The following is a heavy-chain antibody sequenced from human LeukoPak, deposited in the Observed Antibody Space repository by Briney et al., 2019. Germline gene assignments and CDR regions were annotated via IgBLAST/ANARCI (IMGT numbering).Heavy chain of an antibody. D-gene: IGHD3-10*01. V-gene: IGHV3-23*01. Sequence: PGGSLRLSCAASGFTFSNSAMSWVRQAPGKGLEWVSSISGSGDATTYEDSVKGRFTISRDNSKNTLYLEMNSLRAEDTAVYYCAEDGSYYAWGSYFDSWGQGSLVTVSS. CDR3: AEDGSYYAWGSYFDS. J-gene: IGHJ4*02. CDR1: GFTFSNSA. CDR2: ISGSGDAT.